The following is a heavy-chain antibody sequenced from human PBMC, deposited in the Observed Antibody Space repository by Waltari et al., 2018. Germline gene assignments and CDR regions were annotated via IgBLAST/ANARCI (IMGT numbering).Heavy chain of an antibody. CDR2: MNPNTGGT. Sequence: QVHLVQSGAEVRKPGASVKVSCKGSGYTFTGYYIQWLRQAPGQGLEGRGWMNPNTGGTKLAQKFQGRVTMTRDTSINTVYMELSSLGSDDTAVYYCARDLYDSRVPGDYFDYWGQGTLVTVSS. V-gene: IGHV1-2*02. J-gene: IGHJ4*02. D-gene: IGHD3-16*01. CDR1: GYTFTGYY. CDR3: ARDLYDSRVPGDYFDY.